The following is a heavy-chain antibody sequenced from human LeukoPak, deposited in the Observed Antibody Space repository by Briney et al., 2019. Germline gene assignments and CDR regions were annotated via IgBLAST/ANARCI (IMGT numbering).Heavy chain of an antibody. D-gene: IGHD4-17*01. CDR1: GGSFSGYY. CDR3: ARATVTPDVGVLYYFYY. V-gene: IGHV4-34*01. J-gene: IGHJ4*01. Sequence: SETLSLTCAVYGGSFSGYYLSWIRQPPGKGLEWIGEINHSGNTNYNPSLKSRFTISVDTSKNQFSLKLSSVTAADTAVYYCARATVTPDVGVLYYFYY. CDR2: INHSGNT.